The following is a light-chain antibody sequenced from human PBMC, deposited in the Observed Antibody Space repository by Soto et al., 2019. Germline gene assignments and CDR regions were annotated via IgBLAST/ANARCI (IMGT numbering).Light chain of an antibody. V-gene: IGLV8-61*01. CDR3: VLYMGSGISV. CDR1: SGSVSTSYY. Sequence: QTVVTQEPSFSVSPGGTVTLTCGLSSGSVSTSYYPSWYQQTPGQAPRTLIYSTNTRSSGVPDRFSGSILGNKAALTITGAQAEDESEYYCVLYMGSGISVFGGGTQLTVL. J-gene: IGLJ2*01. CDR2: STN.